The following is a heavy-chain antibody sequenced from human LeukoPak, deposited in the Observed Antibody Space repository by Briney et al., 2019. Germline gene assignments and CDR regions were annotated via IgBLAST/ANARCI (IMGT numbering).Heavy chain of an antibody. Sequence: GESLKISCKGSGYSFTSYWIGWVRQAPGKGLEWVSAISGSGGSTYYADSVKGRFTISRDNSKNTLYLQMNSLRAEDTAVYYCAKSLVGMSSHWGQGTLVTVSS. V-gene: IGHV3-23*01. CDR2: ISGSGGST. D-gene: IGHD2-8*02. CDR1: GYSFTSYW. CDR3: AKSLVGMSSH. J-gene: IGHJ4*02.